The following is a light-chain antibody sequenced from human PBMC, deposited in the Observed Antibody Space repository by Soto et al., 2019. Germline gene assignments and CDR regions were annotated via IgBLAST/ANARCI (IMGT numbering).Light chain of an antibody. V-gene: IGKV3-15*01. Sequence: EKVMTQSPATLSVSPGERVTLSCRASQSVVTNLAWYQQKPGQAPRLIISGASTRATGIPDRFIGSGSGTEVTLTITSLQSEDFAVYYCQHYNDLPLTFGHGTKVEIK. CDR3: QHYNDLPLT. CDR1: QSVVTN. J-gene: IGKJ1*01. CDR2: GAS.